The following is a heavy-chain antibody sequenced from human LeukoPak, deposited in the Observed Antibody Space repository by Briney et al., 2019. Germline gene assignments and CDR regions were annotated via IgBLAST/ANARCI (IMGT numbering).Heavy chain of an antibody. CDR1: GGSFSGYY. CDR2: INHSGST. D-gene: IGHD1-14*01. CDR3: AKPARTDAFDI. Sequence: SETLSLTCAVYGGSFSGYYWSWIRQPPGKGLEWIGEINHSGSTNYNPSLKSRVTISVDTSKNQFSLKLSSVTAADTAVYYCAKPARTDAFDIWGQGTMVTVSS. J-gene: IGHJ3*02. V-gene: IGHV4-34*01.